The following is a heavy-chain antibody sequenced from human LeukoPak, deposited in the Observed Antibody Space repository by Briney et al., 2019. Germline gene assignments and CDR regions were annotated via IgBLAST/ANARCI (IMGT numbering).Heavy chain of an antibody. CDR3: ARRYYYNLGSFPFDF. V-gene: IGHV4-34*01. CDR1: GGPFSGYF. Sequence: SETLSLTCAVSGGPFSGYFWSWIRQSSGKGLEWIGEIHNSRTTNYNPSLNSRVTISEDTSKNQFYLNLSSVTAADTAVYYCARRYYYNLGSFPFDFWGQGTLVTVSS. CDR2: IHNSRTT. J-gene: IGHJ4*02. D-gene: IGHD3-10*01.